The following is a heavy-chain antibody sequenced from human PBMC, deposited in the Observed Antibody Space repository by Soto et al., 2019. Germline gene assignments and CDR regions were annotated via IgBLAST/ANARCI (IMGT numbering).Heavy chain of an antibody. CDR1: DDSINSDKYY. V-gene: IGHV4-39*01. Sequence: QLQLQESGPGLVKPSETLSLTCSVSDDSINSDKYYWGRIPHPPGKGLEWIGSINYRSNAYHNPYLQTRVTLSLDKSKSQFSLKLNSVTDADSAVYFCARREGLSTGSYYFDFWGPGALVTVSS. CDR2: INYRSNA. J-gene: IGHJ4*02. CDR3: ARREGLSTGSYYFDF. D-gene: IGHD6-6*01.